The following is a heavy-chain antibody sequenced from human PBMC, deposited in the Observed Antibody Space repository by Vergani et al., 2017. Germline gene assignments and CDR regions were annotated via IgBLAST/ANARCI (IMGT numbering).Heavy chain of an antibody. J-gene: IGHJ4*02. CDR2: IHTGGST. Sequence: QVKLQESGPGLLKPSQTLSLTCTVSGESIRSGSHYWSWIRQPAGKGPEWIGHIHTGGSTDLNPSFKSRVSISVDTSKSQFSLKLNSVTVADTAVYYCAGSLPYCTSGSCPAIWGQGTLVTVSS. D-gene: IGHD2-15*01. V-gene: IGHV4-61*02. CDR3: AGSLPYCTSGSCPAI. CDR1: GESIRSGSHY.